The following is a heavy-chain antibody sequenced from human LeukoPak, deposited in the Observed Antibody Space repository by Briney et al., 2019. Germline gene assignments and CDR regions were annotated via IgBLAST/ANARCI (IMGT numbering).Heavy chain of an antibody. V-gene: IGHV4-61*02. CDR3: ARDMGGVTLVWGTSVPMKNNWFDP. Sequence: SETLSLTCTVSGGAITSGNYYWSWIRQPPGKGLEWIGRLYTNGNTDYSPSLNSRVSMSLDTSNNQFSLKLTSVTAADTAVYFCARDMGGVTLVWGTSVPMKNNWFDPWGQGIQVIVSS. CDR1: GGAITSGNYY. J-gene: IGHJ5*02. CDR2: LYTNGNT. D-gene: IGHD3-10*01.